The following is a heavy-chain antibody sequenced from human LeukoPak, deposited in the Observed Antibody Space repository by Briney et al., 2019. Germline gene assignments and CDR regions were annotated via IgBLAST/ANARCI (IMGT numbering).Heavy chain of an antibody. CDR3: ASDLQTDSTFDWLDP. D-gene: IGHD3-16*01. V-gene: IGHV3-33*01. CDR1: GFTFRNYG. CDR2: IWYDGSKQ. J-gene: IGHJ5*02. Sequence: PGRSLRLSCAASGFTFRNYGMHWVRQAPGKGLEWVALIWYDGSKQYYGDSVKGRFTVSRDQSKNTLYLQMNNLRAEDTAVYYCASDLQTDSTFDWLDPWGQGTLVTVPS.